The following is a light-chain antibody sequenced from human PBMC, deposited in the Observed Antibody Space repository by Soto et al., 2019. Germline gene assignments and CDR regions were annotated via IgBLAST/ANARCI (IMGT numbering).Light chain of an antibody. CDR1: SSVVGGYNY. CDR2: DVS. J-gene: IGLJ1*01. Sequence: QSALTQPRSVSGSPGQSVTISCTGTSSVVGGYNYVSWYQQHPGKAPKLMIYDVSKRPSGVPDRFSGSKSGNTASLTISGLQDEDEADYYCCSYAGRYPYVFGTGTKVTV. V-gene: IGLV2-11*01. CDR3: CSYAGRYPYV.